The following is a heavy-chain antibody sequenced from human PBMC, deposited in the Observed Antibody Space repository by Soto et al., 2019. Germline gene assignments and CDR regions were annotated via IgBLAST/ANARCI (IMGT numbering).Heavy chain of an antibody. Sequence: LSLTCVVSGYSISSGHYWGWIRQPPGKGLEWIGNIYHSGGTNYNPSLKSRVTLSVDTSKNQFSLKMSSVTAADTAVYYCARGRGSGQLYHWGQGTLVTVSS. D-gene: IGHD3-10*01. J-gene: IGHJ4*02. V-gene: IGHV4-38-2*01. CDR2: IYHSGGT. CDR1: GYSISSGHY. CDR3: ARGRGSGQLYH.